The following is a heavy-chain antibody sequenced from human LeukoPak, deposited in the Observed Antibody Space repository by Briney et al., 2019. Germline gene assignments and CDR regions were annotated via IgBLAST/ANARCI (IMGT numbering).Heavy chain of an antibody. V-gene: IGHV3-74*01. CDR1: GFTFSNDW. Sequence: PGGSLRLACAVSGFTFSNDWMHWVGQAPGKGLVWVSRISGDGTTINYADSVKGRFTISRDNAKKTLYLQMDSLRAEDTAVYYCAETWSFDYWGQGTLVTVSS. J-gene: IGHJ4*02. CDR3: AETWSFDY. D-gene: IGHD2-15*01. CDR2: ISGDGTTI.